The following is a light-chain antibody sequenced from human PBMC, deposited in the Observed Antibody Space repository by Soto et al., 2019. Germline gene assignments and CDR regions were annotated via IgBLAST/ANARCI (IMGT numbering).Light chain of an antibody. CDR3: QNYNNAPWT. CDR2: AAS. V-gene: IGKV1-27*01. J-gene: IGKJ1*01. CDR1: QDISSY. Sequence: DIQMTQSPSSLSASVGDRVTITCRASQDISSYLAWYQHKPGKVPKVLMYAASTLQPGVPSRFSGGGSGTDFSLTISSLQPEDVATYYCQNYNNAPWTFGQGTNV.